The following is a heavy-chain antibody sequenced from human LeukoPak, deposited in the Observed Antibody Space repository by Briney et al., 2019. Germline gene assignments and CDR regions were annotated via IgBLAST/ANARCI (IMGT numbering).Heavy chain of an antibody. CDR1: GYTFTSYD. V-gene: IGHV1-8*01. J-gene: IGHJ4*02. Sequence: ASVKVSCKASGYTFTSYDINWVRQATGQGLEWMGWMNPNSGNTGYAQKFQGRVTITRDTSASTAYMELSSLRSEDTAVYYCARTSGWQGELFDYWGQGTLVTVSS. CDR3: ARTSGWQGELFDY. CDR2: MNPNSGNT. D-gene: IGHD6-19*01.